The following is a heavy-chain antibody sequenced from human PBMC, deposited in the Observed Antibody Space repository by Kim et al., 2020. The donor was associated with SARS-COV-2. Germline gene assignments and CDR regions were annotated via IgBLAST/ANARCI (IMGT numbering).Heavy chain of an antibody. V-gene: IGHV1-69*01. Sequence: NYKRKFPGRVTSTADESTSTAYMELGSLGSEDTAVYYCARDEGGSYVFDYWGQGTLVTVSS. J-gene: IGHJ4*02. D-gene: IGHD1-26*01. CDR3: ARDEGGSYVFDY.